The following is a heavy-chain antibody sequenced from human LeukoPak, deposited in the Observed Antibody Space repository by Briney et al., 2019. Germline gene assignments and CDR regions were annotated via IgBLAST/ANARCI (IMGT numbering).Heavy chain of an antibody. D-gene: IGHD3-16*01. Sequence: GGSLRLSCAASGVTFSNYATSWVRQAPGKGLEWISAIIISATTSYAASVEGRFTISRDNSKNTPYLQMSSLRAEDTAIYYCATGGSYADHWGQGTLVTVSS. CDR1: GVTFSNYA. V-gene: IGHV3-23*01. CDR2: IIISATT. J-gene: IGHJ4*02. CDR3: ATGGSYADH.